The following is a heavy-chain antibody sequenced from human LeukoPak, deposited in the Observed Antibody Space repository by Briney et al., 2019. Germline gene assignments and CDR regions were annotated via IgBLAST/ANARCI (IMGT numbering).Heavy chain of an antibody. CDR2: IKQDGGEK. J-gene: IGHJ3*02. Sequence: GGSLRLSCAVSGFTFSSYWMSWVRQAPGKGLAWVANIKQDGGEKYYVDSVKGRFTISRDNSKNTLYLQMNSLRAEDTAVYYCAKDLSLLEWLLLVDAFDIWGQGTMVTVSS. D-gene: IGHD3-22*01. CDR1: GFTFSSYW. CDR3: AKDLSLLEWLLLVDAFDI. V-gene: IGHV3-7*03.